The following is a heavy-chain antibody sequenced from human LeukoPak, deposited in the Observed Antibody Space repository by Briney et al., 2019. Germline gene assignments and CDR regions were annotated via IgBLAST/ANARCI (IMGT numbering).Heavy chain of an antibody. V-gene: IGHV4-34*01. J-gene: IGHJ4*02. CDR3: ARKGFKRRFDY. CDR2: INHSGST. Sequence: RASETLSLTCAVYGGSFSGHYWSWIRQPPGKGLEWIGEINHSGSTNYNPSLKSRVTISVDTSKNQFSLRLSSVTAADTAVYYCARKGFKRRFDYWGQGTLVTVSS. CDR1: GGSFSGHY.